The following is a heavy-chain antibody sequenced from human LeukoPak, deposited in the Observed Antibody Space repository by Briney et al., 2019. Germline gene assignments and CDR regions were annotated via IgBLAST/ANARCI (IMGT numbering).Heavy chain of an antibody. CDR2: ISGSGGST. CDR1: GFTFSSYA. D-gene: IGHD2-2*01. J-gene: IGHJ5*02. Sequence: PGGSLRLSCAASGFTFSSYAMSWVRQAPGKGLEWVSAISGSGGSTYYAGSVKGRFTIYRDNSKNTLYLQMNSLRAEDTAVYCCAKAGDIVVVPAATWFDPWGQGTLVTVSS. V-gene: IGHV3-23*01. CDR3: AKAGDIVVVPAATWFDP.